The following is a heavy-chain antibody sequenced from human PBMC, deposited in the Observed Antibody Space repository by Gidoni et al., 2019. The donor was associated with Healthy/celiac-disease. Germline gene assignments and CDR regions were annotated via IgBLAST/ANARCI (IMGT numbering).Heavy chain of an antibody. J-gene: IGHJ4*02. D-gene: IGHD6-19*01. CDR2: ISGTGGRT. Sequence: EVQLLESGGGLVQPGGSLRLSCAASGFTFSRYAMGWVRQAPGKGLEWVSAISGTGGRTYYADSVKGRFTISRDNSKNTLYLQMNSLRAEDTAVYYCAKETVAGTAGYWGQGTLVTVSS. CDR3: AKETVAGTAGY. V-gene: IGHV3-23*01. CDR1: GFTFSRYA.